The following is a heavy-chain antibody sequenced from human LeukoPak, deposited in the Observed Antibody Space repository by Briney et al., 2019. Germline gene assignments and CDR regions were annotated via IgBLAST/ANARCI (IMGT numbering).Heavy chain of an antibody. D-gene: IGHD5-18*01. CDR2: ISSSSSYI. CDR1: GFTFSSSW. V-gene: IGHV3-21*01. CDR3: AREHSGYSYGPNFDY. J-gene: IGHJ4*02. Sequence: PGRSLRLSCAASGFTFSSSWMHWVRQAPGKGLEWVSSISSSSSYIYYADSVKGRFTISRDNAKNSLYLQMNSLRAEDTAVYYCAREHSGYSYGPNFDYWGQGTLVTVSS.